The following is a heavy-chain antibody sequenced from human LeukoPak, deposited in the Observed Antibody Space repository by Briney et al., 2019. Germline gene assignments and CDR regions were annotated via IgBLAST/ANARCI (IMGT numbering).Heavy chain of an antibody. D-gene: IGHD3-16*02. CDR2: IYYSGST. Sequence: PSETLSLTCTVSGGSISSSSYYWGWIRQPPGKGLEWIGSIYYSGSTYYNPSLKSRVTISVDKSKNQFSLKLSSVTAADTAVYYCARDLSYDYVWGSYRPRRDAFDIWGQGTMVTVSS. CDR3: ARDLSYDYVWGSYRPRRDAFDI. V-gene: IGHV4-39*07. J-gene: IGHJ3*02. CDR1: GGSISSSSYY.